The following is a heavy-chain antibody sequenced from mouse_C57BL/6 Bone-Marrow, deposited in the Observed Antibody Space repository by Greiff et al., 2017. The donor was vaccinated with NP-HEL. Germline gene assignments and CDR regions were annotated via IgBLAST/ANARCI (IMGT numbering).Heavy chain of an antibody. Sequence: VQLQQSGPGLAKPSQTLSLTCSVTGYSITSDYWTWIRKFPGNKLEYMGYISYSGSTYYNPSLKSRISITRDTSKNQYYLQLNSVTTEDTATYYCARSRLWLRRNYYAMDYWGQGTSVTVSS. J-gene: IGHJ4*01. D-gene: IGHD2-2*01. CDR3: ARSRLWLRRNYYAMDY. CDR1: GYSITSDY. CDR2: ISYSGST. V-gene: IGHV3-8*01.